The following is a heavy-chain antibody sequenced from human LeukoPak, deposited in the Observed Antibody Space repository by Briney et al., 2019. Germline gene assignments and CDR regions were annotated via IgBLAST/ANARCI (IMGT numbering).Heavy chain of an antibody. CDR2: INPSGGTT. Sequence: ASAKVSCKASGYTFTSYYILWVRQAPGQGLEWMGIINPSGGTTVYAQNFQGRVIMTRDTSTSTVHMDLSSLRSEDAAVYYCAREPRPVGATSFGYYFDYWGQGTLVTVSS. CDR3: AREPRPVGATSFGYYFDY. D-gene: IGHD1-26*01. V-gene: IGHV1-46*01. CDR1: GYTFTSYY. J-gene: IGHJ4*02.